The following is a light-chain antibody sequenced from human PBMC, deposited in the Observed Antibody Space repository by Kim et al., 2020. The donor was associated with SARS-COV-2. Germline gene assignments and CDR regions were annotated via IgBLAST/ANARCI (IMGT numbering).Light chain of an antibody. CDR2: DAS. CDR3: QQLYT. J-gene: IGKJ2*01. Sequence: PSTLSASVGDRVTITCRASQSISSWLAWYQQKPGKAPKLLIYDASSLESGVPSRFSGSGSGTEFTLTISSLQPDDFATYYCQQLYTFGQGTKLEIK. CDR1: QSISSW. V-gene: IGKV1-5*01.